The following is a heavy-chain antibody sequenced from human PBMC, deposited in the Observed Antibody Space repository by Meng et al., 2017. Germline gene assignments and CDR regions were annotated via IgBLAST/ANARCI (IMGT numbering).Heavy chain of an antibody. Sequence: GGSLRLSCAASGFTVSGNYMSWVRQAPGKGLEWVSVIYSGGSTYYADSVKGRFTISRHNSKNTMYLQMNSLRAEDTAVYYWARGGAVAGTGGGYNWFDPWGQGTLVTVSS. V-gene: IGHV3-53*04. CDR2: IYSGGST. D-gene: IGHD6-19*01. CDR1: GFTVSGNY. CDR3: ARGGAVAGTGGGYNWFDP. J-gene: IGHJ5*02.